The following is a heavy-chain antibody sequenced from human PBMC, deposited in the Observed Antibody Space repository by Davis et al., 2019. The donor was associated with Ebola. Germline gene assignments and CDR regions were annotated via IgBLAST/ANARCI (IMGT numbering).Heavy chain of an antibody. J-gene: IGHJ2*01. V-gene: IGHV4-61*08. D-gene: IGHD6-13*01. CDR1: GGSISSGGYY. CDR3: ARGSAGHFDL. CDR2: IYYSGST. Sequence: MPGGSLRLSCTVSGGSISSGGYYWSWIRQPPGKGLEWIGYIYYSGSTKYIPSLKSRVTISVDTSKNQFSLKLSSASAADTAMYYCARGSAGHFDLWGRGTLVTVSS.